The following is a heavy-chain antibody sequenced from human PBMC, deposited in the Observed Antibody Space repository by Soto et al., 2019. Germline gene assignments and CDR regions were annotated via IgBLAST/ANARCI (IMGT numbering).Heavy chain of an antibody. V-gene: IGHV3-74*01. CDR2: INSEGTGT. D-gene: IGHD3-22*01. J-gene: IGHJ4*02. CDR3: VRDYDSSGYNSDY. CDR1: GFTFSSYW. Sequence: EVQLVESGGGLVQPGGSLRLSCAASGFTFSSYWMHWVRQVPGKGLVWVSRINSEGTGTIYADSVKGRFTISRYNAKNTLYLQMNSLRAEDTAVYYCVRDYDSSGYNSDYWGQGTPVTVSS.